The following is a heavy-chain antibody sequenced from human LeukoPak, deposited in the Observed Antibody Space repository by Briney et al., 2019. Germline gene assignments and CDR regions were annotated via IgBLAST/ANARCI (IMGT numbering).Heavy chain of an antibody. CDR1: GYSISSAYY. CDR3: ARVLYSGYDWTSLTRYYYGMDV. V-gene: IGHV4-38-2*02. D-gene: IGHD5-12*01. Sequence: KAAETLSLTCSVSGYSISSAYYWGWIRQPPGKGVGWFGSMYHSGSTYYNPSIKSRVTISVDTSKNQFSLKQSSVTAADAAVYYCARVLYSGYDWTSLTRYYYGMDVWGQGTTVTVSS. J-gene: IGHJ6*02. CDR2: MYHSGST.